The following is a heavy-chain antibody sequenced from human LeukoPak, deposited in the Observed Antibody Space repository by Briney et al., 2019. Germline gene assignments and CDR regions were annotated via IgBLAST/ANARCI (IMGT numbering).Heavy chain of an antibody. V-gene: IGHV3-21*01. CDR2: ISSSSSYI. CDR3: ARTPPAFDI. J-gene: IGHJ3*02. CDR1: GFTFGSYS. D-gene: IGHD2-15*01. Sequence: GGSLRLSCAASGFTFGSYSMNWVRQASGKGLEWVSSISSSSSYIYYADSVEGRFTISRDNAQNSLYLQMNSLRAEDTAVYYCARTPPAFDIWGQGTMVTVSS.